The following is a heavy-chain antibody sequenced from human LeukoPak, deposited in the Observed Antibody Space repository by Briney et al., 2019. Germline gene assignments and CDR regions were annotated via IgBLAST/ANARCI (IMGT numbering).Heavy chain of an antibody. Sequence: PGASLRLSCAASGFTFSNYAMSWVRQAPGKGLEWVSAITGSGGNTYYADSVKGRFTISRDNSKNTVFLQMNSLRAEDTAVYYCAKWGDSDVLTGYYVSDYWGQGTLVTVSS. V-gene: IGHV3-23*01. CDR2: ITGSGGNT. D-gene: IGHD3-9*01. CDR1: GFTFSNYA. CDR3: AKWGDSDVLTGYYVSDY. J-gene: IGHJ4*02.